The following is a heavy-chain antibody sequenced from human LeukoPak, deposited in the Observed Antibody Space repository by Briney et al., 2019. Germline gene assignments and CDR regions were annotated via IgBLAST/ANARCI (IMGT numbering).Heavy chain of an antibody. CDR2: IYAGDSDT. D-gene: IGHD6-6*01. CDR1: GYFFSNYW. V-gene: IGHV5-51*01. J-gene: IGHJ3*02. Sequence: GESLKISCKAFGYFFSNYWIGWVRQMPGKGLEWMGIIYAGDSDTRYSPSSQGQVTISVDKSITTAYLQWNSLKASDSAIYYCARHSTSHSSDAFDIWGQGTLVIVS. CDR3: ARHSTSHSSDAFDI.